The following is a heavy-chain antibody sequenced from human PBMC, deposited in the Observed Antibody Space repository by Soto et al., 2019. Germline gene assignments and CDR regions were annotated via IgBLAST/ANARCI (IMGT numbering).Heavy chain of an antibody. J-gene: IGHJ4*02. Sequence: QVQLVASGGGVVQPGRSLRLSCAASGFTFSSYGMHWVRQAPGKGLEWVAVIWYAGSNKYYADSVKGRFTISRDNSKNTLYLQMNSRRAEDTAVYYCARGGHSSGWNFDYWGQGNLVTVSS. D-gene: IGHD6-19*01. CDR3: ARGGHSSGWNFDY. CDR1: GFTFSSYG. V-gene: IGHV3-33*01. CDR2: IWYAGSNK.